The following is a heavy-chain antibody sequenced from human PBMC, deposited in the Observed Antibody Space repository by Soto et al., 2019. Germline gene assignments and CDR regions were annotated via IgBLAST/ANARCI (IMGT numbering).Heavy chain of an antibody. Sequence: GESLKISCAASGFTFSSYGMHWVRQAPGKGLEWVAVISYDGSNKYYADSVKGRFTISRDNSKNTLYLQMNSLRAEDTAVYYCAKANSPSRRGITIFGVVSAYYYYYGMDVWGQGTTVTVSS. V-gene: IGHV3-30*18. CDR1: GFTFSSYG. D-gene: IGHD3-3*01. CDR2: ISYDGSNK. CDR3: AKANSPSRRGITIFGVVSAYYYYYGMDV. J-gene: IGHJ6*02.